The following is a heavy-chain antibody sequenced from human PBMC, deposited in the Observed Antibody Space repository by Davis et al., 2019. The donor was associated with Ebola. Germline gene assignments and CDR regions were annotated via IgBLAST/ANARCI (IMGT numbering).Heavy chain of an antibody. CDR3: ARGDFYYGVDV. CDR2: MYSGGTT. CDR1: GFSVSTKY. Sequence: GGSLSLSCAASGFSVSTKYMNWVRQAPGKGLQWVSIMYSGGTTSYADSVKGRFTISRDSSKNTVYLQMNNLRAEDTAVYYCARGDFYYGVDVWGQGTTVTVSS. J-gene: IGHJ6*02. V-gene: IGHV3-53*01.